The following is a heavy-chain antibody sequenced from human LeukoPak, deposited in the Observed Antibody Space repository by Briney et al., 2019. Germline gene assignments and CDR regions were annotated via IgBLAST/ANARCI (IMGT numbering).Heavy chain of an antibody. CDR3: ARDGGGYNSPGGPGH. D-gene: IGHD5-24*01. CDR1: GFTFSYYG. CDR2: ISGSSSTI. Sequence: GGSLRLSCAASGFTFSYYGMNWVRQAPGKGLEWVSYISGSSSTIYYADPVKGRFAISRDNARDSLYLQMNSLRDEDTAVYYCARDGGGYNSPGGPGHWGQGTLVTVSS. V-gene: IGHV3-48*02. J-gene: IGHJ4*02.